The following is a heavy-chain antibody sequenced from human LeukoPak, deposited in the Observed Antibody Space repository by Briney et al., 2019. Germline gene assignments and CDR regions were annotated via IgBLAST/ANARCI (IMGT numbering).Heavy chain of an antibody. CDR1: GYSIRSGSY. V-gene: IGHV4-38-2*01. Sequence: PSETLSLTCDVSGYSIRSGSYWGWIRQPPGKGLEWIGCMFHSGDTYHNPSLKSRVTISADTSKNQFSLKPTSVTAADTAVYYCAKVGAYGDYARHDYWGQGTLVTVSS. CDR3: AKVGAYGDYARHDY. J-gene: IGHJ4*02. CDR2: MFHSGDT. D-gene: IGHD4-17*01.